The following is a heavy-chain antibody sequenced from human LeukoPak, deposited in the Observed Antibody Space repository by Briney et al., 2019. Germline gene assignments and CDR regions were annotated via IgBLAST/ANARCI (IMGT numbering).Heavy chain of an antibody. Sequence: GGSLRLSCAASGFTFSIYSMNWVRQAPGKGLEWVSYISSSSSTIYYADSVKGRFTISRDNAKNSLYLQMNSLRAEDTAVYYCARAGGGDPFDPWGQGTLVTVSS. CDR3: ARAGGGDPFDP. CDR2: ISSSSSTI. V-gene: IGHV3-48*01. CDR1: GFTFSIYS. D-gene: IGHD2-21*02. J-gene: IGHJ5*02.